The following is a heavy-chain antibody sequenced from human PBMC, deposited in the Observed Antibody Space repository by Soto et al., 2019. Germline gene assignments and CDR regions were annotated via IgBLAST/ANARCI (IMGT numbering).Heavy chain of an antibody. D-gene: IGHD3-10*01. CDR1: GFTFSSYA. CDR2: ISGSGGST. J-gene: IGHJ6*02. CDR3: ANIGSGRTTLYYYYYGMDV. V-gene: IGHV3-23*01. Sequence: GGSLRLSCAASGFTFSSYAMSWVRQAPGKGLEWVSAISGSGGSTYYADSVMGRFTISRDNSKNTLYLQMNSLRAEDTAVYYCANIGSGRTTLYYYYYGMDVWGQGTTVTVSS.